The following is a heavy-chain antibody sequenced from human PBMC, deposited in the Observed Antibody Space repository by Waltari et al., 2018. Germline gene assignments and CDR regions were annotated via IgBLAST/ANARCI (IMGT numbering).Heavy chain of an antibody. CDR2: ASFDGSKT. D-gene: IGHD3-10*01. J-gene: IGHJ5*02. CDR3: AKDAFGNTYLDH. V-gene: IGHV3-30*18. Sequence: QVQLVESGGGVVQPGMSLRLSCAASGFSLSHFGMHWVRQAPGKGLGLVALASFDGSKTYYADSVGGRFTISRDNSKNTLYLDINTMRVDDTAIYYCAKDAFGNTYLDHWGQGTLVTVSS. CDR1: GFSLSHFG.